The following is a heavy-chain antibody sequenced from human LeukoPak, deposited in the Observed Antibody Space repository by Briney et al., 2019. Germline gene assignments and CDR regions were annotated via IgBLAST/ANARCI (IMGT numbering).Heavy chain of an antibody. CDR1: GYTFTGYY. V-gene: IGHV1-2*02. J-gene: IGHJ5*02. CDR3: ASWDTVVVPAAMHGWPDP. D-gene: IGHD2-2*01. Sequence: GASVKLSCKASGYTFTGYYMHWVRQAPGQGLEWMGWINPNSGDTKSAQKFQGRVTMTRDKSIRTAYLELSSLRSEDTAVYYCASWDTVVVPAAMHGWPDPWGQGTLATVSS. CDR2: INPNSGDT.